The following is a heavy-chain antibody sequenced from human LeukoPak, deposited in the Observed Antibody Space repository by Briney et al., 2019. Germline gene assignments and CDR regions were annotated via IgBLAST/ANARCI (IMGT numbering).Heavy chain of an antibody. CDR3: ARGYDFWSGSPRYYMDV. Sequence: ASVKVSCKASGYTFTSYGISWVRQAPGQGLEWMGWISAYNGNTNYAQKLQGRVTMTTDTSTSTAYMELRSLRSDDTAVYYCARGYDFWSGSPRYYMDVWGKGTTVTVSS. D-gene: IGHD3-3*01. CDR2: ISAYNGNT. CDR1: GYTFTSYG. J-gene: IGHJ6*03. V-gene: IGHV1-18*01.